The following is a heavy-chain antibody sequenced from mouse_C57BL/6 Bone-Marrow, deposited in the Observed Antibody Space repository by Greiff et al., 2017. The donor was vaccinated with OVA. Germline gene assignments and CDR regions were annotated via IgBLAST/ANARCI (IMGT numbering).Heavy chain of an antibody. CDR3: ARRGLRRAWFAY. J-gene: IGHJ3*01. CDR2: INPNNGGT. D-gene: IGHD2-4*01. V-gene: IGHV1-22*01. Sequence: EVQLVESGPELVKPGASVKMSCKASGYTFTDYNMHWVKQSHGKSLEWIGYINPNNGGTSYNQKFKGKATLTVNKSSSTAYMELRSLTSEDSAVYYCARRGLRRAWFAYWGQGTLVTVSA. CDR1: GYTFTDYN.